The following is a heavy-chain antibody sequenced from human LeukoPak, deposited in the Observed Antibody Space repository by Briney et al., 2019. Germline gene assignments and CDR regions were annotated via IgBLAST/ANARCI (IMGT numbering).Heavy chain of an antibody. CDR2: IHSSGGS. V-gene: IGHV4-4*09. D-gene: IGHD1-26*01. CDR3: ARLGSYHDF. Sequence: SSETLSLTCTVSGAFISNYYWSWIRQTPEKGLEWMGHIHSSGGSSYYPSLKSRLTLSIDTSRNQLSLKLPSVTAADTAVYFCARLGSYHDFWGQGALVTVSS. CDR1: GAFISNYY. J-gene: IGHJ4*02.